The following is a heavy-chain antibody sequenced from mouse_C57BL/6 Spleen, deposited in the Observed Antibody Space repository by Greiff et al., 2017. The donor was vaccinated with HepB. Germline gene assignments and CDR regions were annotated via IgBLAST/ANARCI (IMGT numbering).Heavy chain of an antibody. J-gene: IGHJ2*01. CDR2: ISDGGSYT. Sequence: DVKLVESGGGLVKPGGSLKLSCAASGFTFSSYAMSWVRQTPEKRLEWVATISDGGSYTYYPDNVKGRFTISRDNAKNNLYLQMSHLKSEDTAMYYCAIYYSNLYFDYWGQGTTLTVSS. CDR1: GFTFSSYA. CDR3: AIYYSNLYFDY. D-gene: IGHD2-5*01. V-gene: IGHV5-4*03.